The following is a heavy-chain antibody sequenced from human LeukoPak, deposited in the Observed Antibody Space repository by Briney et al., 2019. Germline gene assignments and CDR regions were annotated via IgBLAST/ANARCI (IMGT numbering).Heavy chain of an antibody. Sequence: SSETLSLTCAVSGFSSSSGYFWAWIQQSPGKGLEWIGSIFHSGITYYNPSLKSRITISVDTSKNQFSLRLSSVTAADTAVYYCARRISTRRGETCSSTSCYFDYWGQGTLVTVSS. V-gene: IGHV4-38-2*01. CDR1: GFSSSSGYF. J-gene: IGHJ4*02. CDR2: IFHSGIT. CDR3: ARRISTRRGETCSSTSCYFDY. D-gene: IGHD2-2*01.